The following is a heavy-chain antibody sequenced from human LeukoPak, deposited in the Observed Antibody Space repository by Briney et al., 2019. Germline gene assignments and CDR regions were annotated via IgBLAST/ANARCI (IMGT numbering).Heavy chain of an antibody. J-gene: IGHJ4*02. CDR3: ARRDFWSGYVTKFDY. V-gene: IGHV4-34*01. D-gene: IGHD3-3*01. CDR1: GGSFSGYY. CDR2: INHSGST. Sequence: SETLSLTCAVYGGSFSGYYWSWIRQPPGKGLEWIGEINHSGSTNYNPSLKSRVTISVDTSKNQFSLKLSSVTAADTAVYYCARRDFWSGYVTKFDYWGRGTLVTVSS.